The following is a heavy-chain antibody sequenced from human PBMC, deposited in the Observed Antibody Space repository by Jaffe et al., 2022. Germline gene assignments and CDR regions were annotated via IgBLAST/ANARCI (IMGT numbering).Heavy chain of an antibody. V-gene: IGHV4-61*02. J-gene: IGHJ4*02. CDR3: ARDGYNSVGY. CDR2: IYTSGST. Sequence: QVQLQESGPGLVKPSQTLSLTCTVSGGSISSGSYYWSWIRQPAGKGLEWIGRIYTSGSTNYNPSLKSRVTISVDTSKNQFSLKLSSVTAADTAVYYCARDGYNSVGYWGQGTLVTVSS. D-gene: IGHD5-12*01. CDR1: GGSISSGSYY.